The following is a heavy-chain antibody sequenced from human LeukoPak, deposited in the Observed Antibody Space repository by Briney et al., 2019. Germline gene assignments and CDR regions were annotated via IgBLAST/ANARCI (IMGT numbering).Heavy chain of an antibody. V-gene: IGHV4-34*01. CDR1: GGSFSGYY. J-gene: IGHJ6*02. CDR2: INHSGST. CDR3: ARGPRIRYDYGRSVYGMDV. Sequence: PSETLSLTCAVYGGSFSGYYWSWIRQPPGKGLEWIGEINHSGSTNYNPSLKSRVTISVDTSKNQFSLKLSSVTAADTAVYYCARGPRIRYDYGRSVYGMDVWGQGTTVTVSS. D-gene: IGHD3-16*01.